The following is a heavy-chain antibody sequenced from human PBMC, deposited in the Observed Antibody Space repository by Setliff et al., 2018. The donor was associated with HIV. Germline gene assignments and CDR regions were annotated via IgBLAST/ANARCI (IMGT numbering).Heavy chain of an antibody. V-gene: IGHV3-23*01. CDR2: VSGSGDDT. D-gene: IGHD6-19*01. CDR1: GFTFNLHA. Sequence: GGSLRLSCAASGFTFNLHAMSWVRQAPGKGLEWVATVSGSGDDTYYADSVKGRFTISRDNSKNTLHLQMNSLRAEDTAVYYCAGESSIAVAEYFQHWGQGTLVTVSS. J-gene: IGHJ1*01. CDR3: AGESSIAVAEYFQH.